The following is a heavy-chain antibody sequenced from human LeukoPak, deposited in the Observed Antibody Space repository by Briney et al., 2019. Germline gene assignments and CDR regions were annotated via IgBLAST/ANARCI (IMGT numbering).Heavy chain of an antibody. J-gene: IGHJ6*03. V-gene: IGHV1-8*03. CDR1: GYTFTSYD. D-gene: IGHD6-6*01. CDR2: MNPNSGNT. Sequence: ASVTVSCKASGYTFTSYDINWVRQATGQGLEWMGWMNPNSGNTGYAQKFQGRVTITRNTSISTAYMELSSLRSEDTAVYYCARAVSSIAARTYYYYYYYMDVWGKGTTVTVSS. CDR3: ARAVSSIAARTYYYYYYYMDV.